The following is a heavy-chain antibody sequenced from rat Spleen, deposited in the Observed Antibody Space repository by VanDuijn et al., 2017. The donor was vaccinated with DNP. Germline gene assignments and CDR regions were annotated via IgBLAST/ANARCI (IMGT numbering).Heavy chain of an antibody. CDR3: VRWNSGHFDY. D-gene: IGHD4-3*01. J-gene: IGHJ2*01. Sequence: EVQLVESGGGLVQPGRSLKLSCAASGFTFSAYYMAWVRQAPAKGLEWVAYIGSPAYAPYHGDSVKCRFTISRDNAKSTLYLQMNSLRSEDMATYYCVRWNSGHFDYWGQGVMVTVSS. CDR2: IGSPAYAP. CDR1: GFTFSAYY. V-gene: IGHV5-22*01.